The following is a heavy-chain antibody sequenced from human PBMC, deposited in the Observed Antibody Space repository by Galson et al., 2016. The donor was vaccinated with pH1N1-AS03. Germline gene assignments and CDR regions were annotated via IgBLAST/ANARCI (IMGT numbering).Heavy chain of an antibody. Sequence: SLRLSCATSGFTFTDFAVSWARQAPGRGLEWVSATSSSGGSTYYAESVKGRFTISRDYSKNTVDLQMNSLRAEDTAVYYCAKDRNDYRLHYFSGSDVWGQGTTVIVSS. J-gene: IGHJ6*02. CDR3: AKDRNDYRLHYFSGSDV. V-gene: IGHV3-23*01. CDR2: TSSSGGST. D-gene: IGHD1-1*01. CDR1: GFTFTDFA.